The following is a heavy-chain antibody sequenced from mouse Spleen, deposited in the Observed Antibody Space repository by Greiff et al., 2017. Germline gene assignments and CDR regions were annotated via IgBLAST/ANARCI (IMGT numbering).Heavy chain of an antibody. J-gene: IGHJ2*01. CDR3: ARGEPLLGYFDY. D-gene: IGHD1-2*01. V-gene: IGHV1-69*01. Sequence: QVQLQQSGAELVMPGASVKMSCKASGYTFTDYWMHWVKQRPGQGLEWIGAIDTSDSYTSYNQKFKGKATLTVDESSSTAYMQLSSLTSEDSAVYYCARGEPLLGYFDYWGQGTTLTVSS. CDR1: GYTFTDYW. CDR2: IDTSDSYT.